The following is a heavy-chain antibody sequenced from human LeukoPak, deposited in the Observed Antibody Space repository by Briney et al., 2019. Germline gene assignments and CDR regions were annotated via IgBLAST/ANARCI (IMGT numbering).Heavy chain of an antibody. CDR1: GCTISSYH. V-gene: IGHV4-59*08. CDR2: INYSGST. CDR3: ARHFSSSGRYYQSFDY. D-gene: IGHD3-10*01. Sequence: SETLSLTCTVSGCTISSYHWSWLRQPPGKGLEWVGYINYSGSTNYNRSLKSRVTISVDTSKNQLSLNLYSVNAADTAVYYCARHFSSSGRYYQSFDYWGQGTLVSVCS. J-gene: IGHJ4*02.